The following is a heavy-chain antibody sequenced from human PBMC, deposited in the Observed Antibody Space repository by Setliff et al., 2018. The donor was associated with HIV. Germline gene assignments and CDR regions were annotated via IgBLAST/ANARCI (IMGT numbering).Heavy chain of an antibody. V-gene: IGHV4-4*02. CDR2: IYHTGST. CDR3: ARGFRSGRIFGIDY. J-gene: IGHJ4*02. CDR1: GGSISSSNW. D-gene: IGHD3-3*01. Sequence: SETLSLTCAVSGGSISSSNWWNWVRQPPGKGLEWIGEIYHTGSTNYNPSLKSRLAISVDKSNNQFSLKLSSVTAADTAVYYCARGFRSGRIFGIDYWGQGTLVTVSS.